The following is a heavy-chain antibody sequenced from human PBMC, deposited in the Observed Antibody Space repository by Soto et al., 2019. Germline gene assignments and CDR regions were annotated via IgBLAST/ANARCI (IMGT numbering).Heavy chain of an antibody. CDR3: ARALWFGDPDPHYFDY. CDR1: GGSVSSDNYY. V-gene: IGHV4-61*01. D-gene: IGHD3-10*01. J-gene: IGHJ4*02. Sequence: WETLSLTCTVSGGSVSSDNYYWTWIRQPPGKGLEWIGCIYYSGSTNYNPSLKSRVIMSLDTSRNQFSLKLSSVTAADTAVYYCARALWFGDPDPHYFDYCGQGTLVTVSS. CDR2: IYYSGST.